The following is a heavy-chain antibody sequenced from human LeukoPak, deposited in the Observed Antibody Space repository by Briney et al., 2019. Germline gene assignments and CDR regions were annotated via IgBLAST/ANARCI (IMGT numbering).Heavy chain of an antibody. Sequence: GRSLRLSCAASGFTFSSYGVHWVRQAPGKGLEWVAVISYDGSNKYYADSVKGRFTISRDNSKNTLYLQMNSLRAEDTAVYYCARGMVYDSSGYMYYFDYWGQGTLVTVSS. D-gene: IGHD3-22*01. J-gene: IGHJ4*02. CDR2: ISYDGSNK. CDR1: GFTFSSYG. CDR3: ARGMVYDSSGYMYYFDY. V-gene: IGHV3-30*03.